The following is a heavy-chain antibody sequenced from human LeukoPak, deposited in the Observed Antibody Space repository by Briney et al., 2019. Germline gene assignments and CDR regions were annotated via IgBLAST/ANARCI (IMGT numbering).Heavy chain of an antibody. V-gene: IGHV4-59*08. D-gene: IGHD3-10*01. J-gene: IGHJ3*02. CDR2: IYYSGST. CDR3: ARQGSYDAFDI. Sequence: PSETLSLTCTVSGGSISSYYWSWIRQPPGKGLEWIGYIYYSGSTNYNPSLKSRVTISVDTSKNRFSLKLSSVTAADTAVYYCARQGSYDAFDIWGQGTMVTVSS. CDR1: GGSISSYY.